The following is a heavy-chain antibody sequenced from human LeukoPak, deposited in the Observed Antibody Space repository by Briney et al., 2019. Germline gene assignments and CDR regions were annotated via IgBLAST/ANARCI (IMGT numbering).Heavy chain of an antibody. D-gene: IGHD2-21*01. Sequence: PSETLSLTCIISGGYISSTTYYWGWIRQPPGKGLEWIGTLYYSGKTYYNPSLKSRVTISIDTSKNQFSLKLTPATAADTAVYYCARDHSSASYYYYYMDVWGKGTTVTVSS. CDR1: GGYISSTTYY. CDR3: ARDHSSASYYYYYMDV. V-gene: IGHV4-39*07. CDR2: LYYSGKT. J-gene: IGHJ6*03.